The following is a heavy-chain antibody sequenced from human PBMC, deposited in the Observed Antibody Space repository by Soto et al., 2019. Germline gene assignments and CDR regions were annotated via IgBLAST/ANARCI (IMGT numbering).Heavy chain of an antibody. Sequence: PGGSLRLSCVASGFSFSDYAMTWVRQAPGKGLEWVSVITSGSDYIYYADSLKGRFTLSRDNAKNSLYLHMTSLRAEETAVYYSESLDGYTYPNDYWGQGTLVTVSS. D-gene: IGHD2-21*01. V-gene: IGHV3-21*01. CDR1: GFSFSDYA. CDR3: ESLDGYTYPNDY. J-gene: IGHJ4*02. CDR2: ITSGSDYI.